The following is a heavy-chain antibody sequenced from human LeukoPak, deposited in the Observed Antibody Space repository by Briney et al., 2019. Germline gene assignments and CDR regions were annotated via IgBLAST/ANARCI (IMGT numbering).Heavy chain of an antibody. V-gene: IGHV4-39*01. D-gene: IGHD3-10*01. CDR3: ARHYGP. CDR2: IYDSGST. CDR1: GFTFSSYA. Sequence: GSLRLSCAASGFTFSSYAMSWVRQPPGKGLEWIGSIYDSGSTYYNPSLKSRVTTSVDTSKNQFSLKLNSVTAADTAVYYCARHYGPWGQGTLVTVSS. J-gene: IGHJ5*02.